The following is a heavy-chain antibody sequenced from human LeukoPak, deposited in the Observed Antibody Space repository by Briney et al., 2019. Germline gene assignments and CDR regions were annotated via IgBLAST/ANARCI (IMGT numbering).Heavy chain of an antibody. CDR3: ARSTIFGVVIIDGPFDY. CDR1: GYTFTDYS. CDR2: INPNSGGT. J-gene: IGHJ4*02. Sequence: ASVKVSCKASGYTFTDYSMHWVRQAPGQGLEWMGWINPNSGGTNYAQKFQGRVTMTRDTTISTAYMELSRLRSDDTAVYYCARSTIFGVVIIDGPFDYWGQGTLVTVSS. V-gene: IGHV1-2*02. D-gene: IGHD3-3*01.